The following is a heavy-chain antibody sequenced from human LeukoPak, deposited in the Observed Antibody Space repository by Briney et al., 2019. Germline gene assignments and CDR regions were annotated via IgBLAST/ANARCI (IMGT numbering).Heavy chain of an antibody. CDR1: GFAFSSYS. CDR2: ISSSSSYI. Sequence: GGSLRLSCAASGFAFSSYSMNWVRQAPGKGLEWVSSISSSSSYIYYADSVKGRFTISRDNAKNSLYLQMNSLRAEDTAVYYCARDPSTRARYFDLWGRGTLVTVSS. J-gene: IGHJ2*01. D-gene: IGHD3-3*02. V-gene: IGHV3-21*01. CDR3: ARDPSTRARYFDL.